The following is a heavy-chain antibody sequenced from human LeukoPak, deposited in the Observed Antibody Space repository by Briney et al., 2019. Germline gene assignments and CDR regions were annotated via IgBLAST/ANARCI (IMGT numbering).Heavy chain of an antibody. CDR1: GFTFSSYA. CDR2: INDDGKNT. V-gene: IGHV3-74*01. Sequence: GGSLRLSCAASGFTFSSYAMSWVRQVPGKGLVWVSCINDDGKNTSYADSVKGRFTISRDNAKNTLYLQMSSLRAEDTAIYYCVYSGYDWTYYFDWWGQGTLVTVSS. D-gene: IGHD5-12*01. CDR3: VYSGYDWTYYFDW. J-gene: IGHJ4*02.